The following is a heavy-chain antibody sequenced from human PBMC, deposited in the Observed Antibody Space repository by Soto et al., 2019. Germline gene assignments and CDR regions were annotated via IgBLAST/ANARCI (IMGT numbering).Heavy chain of an antibody. J-gene: IGHJ4*02. CDR1: GFTFSSYA. V-gene: IGHV3-23*01. Sequence: GGSLRLSCAASGFTFSSYAMSWVRQAPGKGLEWVSAISGSGGSTYYADSVKGRFTISRDNSKNTLYLQMNSLRAEDTAVNYCARRVVVTYFDYWGQGTLVTVSS. CDR3: ARRVVVTYFDY. D-gene: IGHD2-15*01. CDR2: ISGSGGST.